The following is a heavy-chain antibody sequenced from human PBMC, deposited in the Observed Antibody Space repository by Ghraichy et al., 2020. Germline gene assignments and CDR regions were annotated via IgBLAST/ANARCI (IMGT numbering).Heavy chain of an antibody. V-gene: IGHV3-23*01. Sequence: GGSLRLSCAASGFTFSSYAMNWVRQAPGKGLEWVSSLSNSGGSTYYADSVKGRFTISRDNSKNTLYLQMNSLRAEDTAVYYCAKDRTTLTTVGDFDYWGQGTLVTVSS. J-gene: IGHJ4*02. CDR2: LSNSGGST. CDR3: AKDRTTLTTVGDFDY. D-gene: IGHD4-17*01. CDR1: GFTFSSYA.